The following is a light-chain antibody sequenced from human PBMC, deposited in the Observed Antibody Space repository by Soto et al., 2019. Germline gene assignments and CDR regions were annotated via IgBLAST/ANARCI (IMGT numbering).Light chain of an antibody. CDR1: QSIRHY. V-gene: IGKV1-39*01. CDR3: QQAKSFPVT. J-gene: IGKJ1*01. Sequence: DIQITQSPSSLSSSVGARVTITCRASQSIRHYLNWYQQKPGRAPKLLIYATSDLQSGVPSRFSGSGSGTDFTLTINSLQPEDFATYYCQQAKSFPVTFGQGTKVDIK. CDR2: ATS.